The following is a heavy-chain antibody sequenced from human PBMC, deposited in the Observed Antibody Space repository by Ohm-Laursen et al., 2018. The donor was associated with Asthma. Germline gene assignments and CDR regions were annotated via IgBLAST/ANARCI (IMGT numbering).Heavy chain of an antibody. CDR1: GFTFSHYS. J-gene: IGHJ6*02. CDR2: ISSTGGSR. Sequence: SLRLSCAASGFTFSHYSMNWVRQAPGKGLEWVAYISSTGGSRHYTDSVKGRFTISRDQANNALYLQMENLRAEDTAVYYCTSLNQPFYFFYSMDVWGRGTTVTVSS. V-gene: IGHV3-48*03. CDR3: TSLNQPFYFFYSMDV.